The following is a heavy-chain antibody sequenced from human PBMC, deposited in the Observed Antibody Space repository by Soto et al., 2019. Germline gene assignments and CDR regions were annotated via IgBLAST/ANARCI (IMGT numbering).Heavy chain of an antibody. D-gene: IGHD3-22*01. CDR3: VRGDGDRYDGNGYLGRH. CDR2: IKSDGSGT. Sequence: EVQLVESGGGLIQLGGSLRLSCAASGFTFSSYWMHWVRQAPGKGLVWVSRIKSDGSGTYYACSVEGRFTISRDNAQNTVYLQMNSLRAEDTAVYYCVRGDGDRYDGNGYLGRHWGQGTLVTVSS. J-gene: IGHJ4*02. V-gene: IGHV3-74*01. CDR1: GFTFSSYW.